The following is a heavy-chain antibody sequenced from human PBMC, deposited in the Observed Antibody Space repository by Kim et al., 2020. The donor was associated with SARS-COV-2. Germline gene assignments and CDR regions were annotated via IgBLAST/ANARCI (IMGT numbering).Heavy chain of an antibody. CDR3: ARERDEGGMDV. J-gene: IGHJ6*02. D-gene: IGHD2-21*02. V-gene: IGHV3-30*03. CDR2: K. Sequence: KYCANAVKGRFTISRDNSKNTLYLQRNSLRAEDTAVYYCARERDEGGMDVWGQGTTVTVSS.